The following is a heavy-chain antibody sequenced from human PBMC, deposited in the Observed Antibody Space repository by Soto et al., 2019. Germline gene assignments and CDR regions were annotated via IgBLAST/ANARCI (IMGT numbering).Heavy chain of an antibody. D-gene: IGHD2-15*01. J-gene: IGHJ4*02. CDR1: GFTFSSYG. CDR2: ISYDGSNK. V-gene: IGHV3-30*18. Sequence: QVQLVESGGGVVQPGRSLRLSCAASGFTFSSYGMHWVRQAPGKGLEWVAVISYDGSNKYYADSVKGRFTISRDNSKNTLYMQMNSLRAEDTAVYYCAKELDIVVVVAPLDYWGQGTLVTVSS. CDR3: AKELDIVVVVAPLDY.